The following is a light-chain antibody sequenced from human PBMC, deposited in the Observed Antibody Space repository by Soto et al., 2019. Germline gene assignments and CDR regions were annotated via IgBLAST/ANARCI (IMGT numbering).Light chain of an antibody. V-gene: IGKV3-15*01. CDR1: QSVSVN. J-gene: IGKJ3*01. CDR3: QHYNCSPFT. Sequence: EIVMTQSPGTLSVSPGERATLSCRASQSVSVNLAWYQQKPGQPPRLLIYGVSTRATGIPARFSGSESGTDYTLTTSSLQSEGLEFYYDQHYNCSPFTFGPGTKVDIK. CDR2: GVS.